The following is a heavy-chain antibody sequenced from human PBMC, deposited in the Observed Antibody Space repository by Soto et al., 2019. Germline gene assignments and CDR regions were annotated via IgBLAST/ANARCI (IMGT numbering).Heavy chain of an antibody. Sequence: ASVKVSCKASGYTFTGYYMHWVRQAPGQGLEWMGWINPNSGGTNYAQKFQGWVTMTRDTSISTAYMELSRLRSDDTAVYYCARENAGPTTGDFDYWGQGTLVTVSS. CDR2: INPNSGGT. D-gene: IGHD1-1*01. J-gene: IGHJ4*02. CDR1: GYTFTGYY. V-gene: IGHV1-2*04. CDR3: ARENAGPTTGDFDY.